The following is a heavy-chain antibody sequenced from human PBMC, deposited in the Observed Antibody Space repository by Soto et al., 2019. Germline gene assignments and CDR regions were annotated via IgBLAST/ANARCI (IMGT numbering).Heavy chain of an antibody. CDR3: AREFDYGDYQGFPRYYYYMDV. CDR1: GFTVSSNY. V-gene: IGHV3-66*01. J-gene: IGHJ6*03. Sequence: EVQLVESGGGLVQPGGSLRLSCAASGFTVSSNYMSWVRQAPGKGLEWVSVIYSGGSTYYADSVKGRFIISRDNSKNTLYLQMNSLRAEDPAVYYCAREFDYGDYQGFPRYYYYMDVWGKGTTVTVSS. CDR2: IYSGGST. D-gene: IGHD4-17*01.